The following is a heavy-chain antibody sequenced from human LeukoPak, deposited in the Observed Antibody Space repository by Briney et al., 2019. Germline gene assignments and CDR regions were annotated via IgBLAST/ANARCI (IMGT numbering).Heavy chain of an antibody. J-gene: IGHJ6*03. CDR3: ARGRYGEYRKNHYYYYMDV. D-gene: IGHD4-17*01. CDR2: IIPIFGTA. V-gene: IGHV1-69*05. Sequence: SVKVSCKASGGSFSSYAANWVRQAPGPGLEWMGGIIPIFGTANYAQKFQGRVTITTDESTSTAYMEMSSLRSEDTAVYYCARGRYGEYRKNHYYYYMDVWGKGTAVTVSS. CDR1: GGSFSSYA.